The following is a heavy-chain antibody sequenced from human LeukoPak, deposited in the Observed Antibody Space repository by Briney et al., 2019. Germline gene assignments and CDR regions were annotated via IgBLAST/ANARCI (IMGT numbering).Heavy chain of an antibody. V-gene: IGHV3-11*01. Sequence: PGGSLRLSCAASGFTFSDYYMSWIRQAPGKGLEWVSYISSSGSTIYYADSVKGRFTISRGNAKNSLYLQMNSLRAEDTAVYYCARPRVRGAMNFDYWGQGTLVTVSS. CDR3: ARPRVRGAMNFDY. D-gene: IGHD3-10*01. CDR1: GFTFSDYY. J-gene: IGHJ4*02. CDR2: ISSSGSTI.